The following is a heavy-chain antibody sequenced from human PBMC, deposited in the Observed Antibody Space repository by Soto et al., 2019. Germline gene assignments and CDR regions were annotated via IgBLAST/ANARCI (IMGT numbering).Heavy chain of an antibody. J-gene: IGHJ6*02. CDR1: GLTFSQYW. Sequence: GSLRLSCAASGLTFSQYWMHWVRQAPGQGLVWVSRISDDGTITDYADSVKGRFTVSRDNARNTHSLQMNSLRSEDTAVYFCATALDYDFWSGTTHYGMDVWGQGTTVTVSS. V-gene: IGHV3-74*01. CDR2: ISDDGTIT. D-gene: IGHD3-3*01. CDR3: ATALDYDFWSGTTHYGMDV.